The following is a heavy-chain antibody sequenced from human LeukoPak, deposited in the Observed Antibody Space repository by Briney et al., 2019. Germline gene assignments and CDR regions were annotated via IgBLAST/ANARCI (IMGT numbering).Heavy chain of an antibody. D-gene: IGHD5-18*01. CDR1: GGPFSGYY. V-gene: IGHV4-34*01. CDR3: ARGAVDTAMAHFDY. CDR2: INHSGST. Sequence: SETLSLTCAVYGGPFSGYYWSWIRQPPGKGLEWIGEINHSGSTNYNPSLKSRVTISVDTSKNQFSLKLSSVTAADTAVYYCARGAVDTAMAHFDYWGQGTLVTVSS. J-gene: IGHJ4*02.